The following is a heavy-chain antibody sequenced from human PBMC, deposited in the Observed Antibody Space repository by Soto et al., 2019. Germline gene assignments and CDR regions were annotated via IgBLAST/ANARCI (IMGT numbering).Heavy chain of an antibody. Sequence: SETLSLTCVVSGYVITSGYYWGWIRQPPGKGLEWIGTVDHSGSTYYDPSLQGRVTISIDTSKNQFSLKLTSVTAADTALYYCARYFHTYSGPPIWGQGTLVTVSS. V-gene: IGHV4-38-2*01. CDR1: GYVITSGYY. D-gene: IGHD5-12*01. CDR2: VDHSGST. J-gene: IGHJ4*02. CDR3: ARYFHTYSGPPI.